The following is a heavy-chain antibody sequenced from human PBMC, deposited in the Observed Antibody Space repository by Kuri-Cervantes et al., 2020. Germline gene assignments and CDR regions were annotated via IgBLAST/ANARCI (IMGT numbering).Heavy chain of an antibody. V-gene: IGHV1-69*05. CDR2: TIPIFDTA. D-gene: IGHD6-19*01. J-gene: IGHJ4*02. Sequence: SVKVSCKASGGTFSNYAISWVRQAPGQGLEWMGGTIPIFDTANYAQKFQGRVTISTDESTSTAYMELSSLRSEDTAVYYCAASVAGWFDYWGQGTLVTVSS. CDR3: AASVAGWFDY. CDR1: GGTFSNYA.